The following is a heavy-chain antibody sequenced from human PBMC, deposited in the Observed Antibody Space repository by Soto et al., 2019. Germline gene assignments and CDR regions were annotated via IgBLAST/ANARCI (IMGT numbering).Heavy chain of an antibody. J-gene: IGHJ6*02. V-gene: IGHV3-30-3*01. CDR3: ARGERGGIVVAPAASRYYYYYGMDV. CDR2: ISYDGSNK. Sequence: GGSLRLSCAASGFTFSSYAMHWVRQAPGKGLEWVAVISYDGSNKYYADSVKGRFTISRDNSKNTLYLQMNSLRAEDTAVYYCARGERGGIVVAPAASRYYYYYGMDVWGQGTTVTVSS. D-gene: IGHD2-2*01. CDR1: GFTFSSYA.